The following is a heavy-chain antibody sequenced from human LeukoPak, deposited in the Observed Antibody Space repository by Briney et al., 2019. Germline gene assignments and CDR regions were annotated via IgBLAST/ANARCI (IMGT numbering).Heavy chain of an antibody. CDR2: ISGSGGST. D-gene: IGHD3-22*01. V-gene: IGHV3-23*01. Sequence: GGTLRLSCAASGFTFSSYGMSWVRQAPGKGLEWVSAISGSGGSTYYADSVKGRFTISRDNSKNTLYLQMNSLGAEDTAVYYCAKEGAVRVIVVVVFDYWGQGTLVTVSS. J-gene: IGHJ4*02. CDR1: GFTFSSYG. CDR3: AKEGAVRVIVVVVFDY.